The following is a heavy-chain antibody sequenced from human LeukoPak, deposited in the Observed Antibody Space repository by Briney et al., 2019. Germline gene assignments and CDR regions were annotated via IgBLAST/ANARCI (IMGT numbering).Heavy chain of an antibody. CDR3: TTVSGFRFDP. J-gene: IGHJ5*02. CDR1: GFTFSSYA. V-gene: IGHV3-23*01. CDR2: ISGSGGST. D-gene: IGHD1-1*01. Sequence: PGGSLRLSCAASGFTFSSYAMSWVRQAPGKGLEWVSAISGSGGSTYYADSVKGRFTISRDNSKNTLYLQMNSLRDEDTAVYYCTTVSGFRFDPWGQGTLVTVSS.